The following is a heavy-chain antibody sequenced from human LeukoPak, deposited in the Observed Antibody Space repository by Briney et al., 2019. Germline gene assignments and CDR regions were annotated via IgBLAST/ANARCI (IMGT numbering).Heavy chain of an antibody. D-gene: IGHD6-19*01. CDR3: ASLIQTVAGVDY. CDR2: ISYDGSNK. Sequence: GGSLRLSCAASGFTFSSYAMHWVRQAPGKGLEWVAVISYDGSNKYYADSVKGRFTISRDNSKNTLYLQMNSLRAEDTAVYYCASLIQTVAGVDYWGQGTLVTVSS. J-gene: IGHJ4*02. CDR1: GFTFSSYA. V-gene: IGHV3-30-3*01.